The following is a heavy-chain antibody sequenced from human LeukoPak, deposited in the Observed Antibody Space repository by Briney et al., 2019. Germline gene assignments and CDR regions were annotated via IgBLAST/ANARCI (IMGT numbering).Heavy chain of an antibody. J-gene: IGHJ4*02. V-gene: IGHV4-59*01. D-gene: IGHD3-10*01. CDR1: GPFIKTYY. CDR2: IYDSGNT. Sequence: SETMSLTCTVSGPFIKTYYWSWIRQVPGKGLEWIGHIYDSGNTNYNPSLKSRVTILADTSKSQFSLKLNSVTAADTAVYFCATRRGFELFFDLWGQGTRVTVSS. CDR3: ATRRGFELFFDL.